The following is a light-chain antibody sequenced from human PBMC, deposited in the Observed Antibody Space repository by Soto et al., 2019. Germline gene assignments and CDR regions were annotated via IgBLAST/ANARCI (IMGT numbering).Light chain of an antibody. CDR1: QTISSH. CDR2: AAS. CDR3: QQSYATPIT. Sequence: DIQITNSPSSLSASVGDRVIITCRSSQTISSHLNWYQQKPGKAPNLLVYAASSLQSGVPSRFTGSGSGTDFTLTISSLQPEDFATYFCQQSYATPITLGQGTRLEIK. J-gene: IGKJ5*01. V-gene: IGKV1-39*01.